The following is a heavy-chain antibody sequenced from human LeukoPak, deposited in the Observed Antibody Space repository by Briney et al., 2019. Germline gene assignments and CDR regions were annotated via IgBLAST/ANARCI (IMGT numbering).Heavy chain of an antibody. CDR2: LYSGGQT. CDR3: ARGVAIWNYIDC. V-gene: IGHV3-66*01. Sequence: GGTLRLSCAASGFTVSDKYMSWIGQAPAKGLDWVAVLYSGGQTYYADSGKDRFIISRDNSKNTLHLQMNSLRVEDTAVYFCARGVAIWNYIDCWGQGALVTVSS. D-gene: IGHD1-1*01. J-gene: IGHJ4*02. CDR1: GFTVSDKY.